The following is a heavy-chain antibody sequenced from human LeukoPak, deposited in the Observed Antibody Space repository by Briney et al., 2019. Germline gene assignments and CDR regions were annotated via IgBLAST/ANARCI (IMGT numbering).Heavy chain of an antibody. CDR1: GFTFSSYA. Sequence: GGSLRLSCTASGFTFSSYAMSWVRQAPGRGREWVSAISGSGCNTYYAVPVKGRLTISRDNSNNTLYLKMNSLRAEARAVYYCAGGRYCDILTGSRGYWGQGTLVTVSS. CDR3: AGGRYCDILTGSRGY. D-gene: IGHD3-9*01. V-gene: IGHV3-23*01. CDR2: ISGSGCNT. J-gene: IGHJ4*02.